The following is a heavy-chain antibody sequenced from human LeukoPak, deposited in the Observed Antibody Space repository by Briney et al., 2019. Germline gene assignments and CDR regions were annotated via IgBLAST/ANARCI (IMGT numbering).Heavy chain of an antibody. CDR3: ARTIVGAAFDY. J-gene: IGHJ4*02. Sequence: GSLRLSCAASGFTFSNYWMHWVRQAPGKGLVWVSRIDGEGSSTSYADSVKGRFTISRDNAKNTLYLQMTSLRAEDTAVYYCARTIVGAAFDYWGQGTLVTVSS. V-gene: IGHV3-74*01. CDR2: IDGEGSST. D-gene: IGHD1-26*01. CDR1: GFTFSNYW.